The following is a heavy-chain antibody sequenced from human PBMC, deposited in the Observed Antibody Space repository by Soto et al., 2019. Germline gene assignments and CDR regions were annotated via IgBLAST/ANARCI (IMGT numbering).Heavy chain of an antibody. J-gene: IGHJ3*02. V-gene: IGHV2-5*02. CDR3: AHTLGRYCSGGSCYSHAFDI. D-gene: IGHD2-15*01. Sequence: QITLKESGPTLVKPTQTLTLTCTFSGFSLSTSGVGVGWIRQPPGKALEWHALIYWDDDKRYSPSLKSRLTITKDTSKNQLVLTMTNMDPVDTATYYCAHTLGRYCSGGSCYSHAFDIWGQGTMVAFSS. CDR1: GFSLSTSGVG. CDR2: IYWDDDK.